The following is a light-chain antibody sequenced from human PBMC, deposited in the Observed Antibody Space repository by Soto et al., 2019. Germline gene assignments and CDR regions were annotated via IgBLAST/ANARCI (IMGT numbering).Light chain of an antibody. J-gene: IGKJ1*01. V-gene: IGKV1-8*01. CDR2: AAS. CDR1: PGILSY. CDR3: QQYYSYPWT. Sequence: AIRMTQSPTSLSASTGDRVTINCRASPGILSYLACYQQQPGKAPKLLIYAASTLQSGVPSRFSGSGSGTDFTLTISCLQSEDFATYYCQQYYSYPWTFGQGTKVDIK.